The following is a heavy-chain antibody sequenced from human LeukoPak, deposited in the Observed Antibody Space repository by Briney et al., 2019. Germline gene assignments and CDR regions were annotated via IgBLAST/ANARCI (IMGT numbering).Heavy chain of an antibody. D-gene: IGHD2-15*01. CDR3: ARVSFGRTFDY. CDR1: GGSISSGGYY. J-gene: IGHJ4*01. V-gene: IGHV4-31*03. Sequence: SQTLSLTCTVSGGSISSGGYYWSWIRQHPGKGLEWIGYIYYSGSTYYNPSLKSRVTISVDTSKNQFSLKLSSVTAADTAVYYCARVSFGRTFDYWGQEPWSPSPQ. CDR2: IYYSGST.